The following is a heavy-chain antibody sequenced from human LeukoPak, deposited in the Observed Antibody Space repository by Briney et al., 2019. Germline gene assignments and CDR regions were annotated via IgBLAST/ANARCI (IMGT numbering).Heavy chain of an antibody. D-gene: IGHD3-10*01. CDR1: GYTFTGYY. CDR2: INPNSGGT. CDR3: ARDYYGSGRSFDP. J-gene: IGHJ5*02. V-gene: IGHV1-2*02. Sequence: ASVKVSCKASGYTFTGYYMHWVRQAPGQGLEWMGWINPNSGGTNYAQKFQGRVTMTRDTSISTAYVELSRLRSDDTAVYYCARDYYGSGRSFDPWGQGTLVTVSS.